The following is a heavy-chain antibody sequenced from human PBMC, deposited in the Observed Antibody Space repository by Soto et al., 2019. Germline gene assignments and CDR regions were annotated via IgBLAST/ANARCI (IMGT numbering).Heavy chain of an antibody. V-gene: IGHV3-30*18. CDR3: AKGNAIFGVALPMDV. J-gene: IGHJ6*02. CDR1: GFTFSSYG. D-gene: IGHD3-3*01. Sequence: QVQLVESGGGVVQPGRSLRLSCAASGFTFSSYGMHWVRQAPGKGPEWVAVISYDGSNKYYGGSVKGRFTVSRDNSKNTLYLQMNSLRVEDTAVYYCAKGNAIFGVALPMDVWSQGTTVTVSS. CDR2: ISYDGSNK.